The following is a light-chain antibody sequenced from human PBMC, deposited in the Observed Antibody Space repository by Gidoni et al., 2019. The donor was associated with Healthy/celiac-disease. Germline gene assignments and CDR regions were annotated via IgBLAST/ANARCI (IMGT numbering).Light chain of an antibody. J-gene: IGKJ4*01. CDR2: DAS. CDR1: QSVSSY. Sequence: EIVLTQNPATLSLSPGERATLSCRASQSVSSYLAWYQQKPGQAPRLLIYDASNRATGIPARFSGSGSGTDFTLTISSLEPEDFAVYYCQQRSNLLTFGGGTKVEIK. V-gene: IGKV3-11*01. CDR3: QQRSNLLT.